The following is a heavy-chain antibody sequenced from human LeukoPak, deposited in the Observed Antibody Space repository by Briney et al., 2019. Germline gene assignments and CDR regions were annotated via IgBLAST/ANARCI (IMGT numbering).Heavy chain of an antibody. J-gene: IGHJ4*02. D-gene: IGHD3-10*01. V-gene: IGHV1-58*01. CDR1: GFTFTNSA. CDR2: IVVGSGNT. Sequence: SVKVSCKASGFTFTNSAVQWVRQARGQRLEWIGWIVVGSGNTNYAQKFQERVTITRDMSTSTAYMELNSLRSDDTAVYYCATSGSGDERIGVDNWGQGTLVTVSS. CDR3: ATSGSGDERIGVDN.